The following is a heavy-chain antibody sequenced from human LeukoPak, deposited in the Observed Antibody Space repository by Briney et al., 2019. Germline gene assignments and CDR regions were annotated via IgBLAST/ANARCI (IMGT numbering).Heavy chain of an antibody. Sequence: GGSLRLSCAASGFTFSSYGMHWVRQAPGKGLEWVAFIRYDGSNKYYADSVKGRFTISRDNSKNTLYLQMNSLRAEDTAVYYCAKDKDGDRYPFDYWGQGTLATVSS. CDR2: IRYDGSNK. D-gene: IGHD4-17*01. CDR1: GFTFSSYG. J-gene: IGHJ4*02. V-gene: IGHV3-30*02. CDR3: AKDKDGDRYPFDY.